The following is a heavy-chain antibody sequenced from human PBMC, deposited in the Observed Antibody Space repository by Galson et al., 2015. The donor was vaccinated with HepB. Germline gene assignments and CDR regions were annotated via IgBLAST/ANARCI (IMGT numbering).Heavy chain of an antibody. V-gene: IGHV3-13*04. CDR2: IGTAGDT. Sequence: SLRLSCAASGFTFSSYDMHWVRQATGKGLEWVSAIGTAGDTYYPGSVKGRFTISRENAKNSLYLQMNSLRAGDTAVYYCARGRNGYYYYYGMDVWGQGTTVTVSS. CDR3: ARGRNGYYYYYGMDV. CDR1: GFTFSSYD. D-gene: IGHD1-1*01. J-gene: IGHJ6*02.